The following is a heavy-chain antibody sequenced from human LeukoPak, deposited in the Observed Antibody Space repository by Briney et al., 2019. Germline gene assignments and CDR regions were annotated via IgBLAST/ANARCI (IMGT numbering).Heavy chain of an antibody. D-gene: IGHD6-13*01. Sequence: ASVKVSCKTSGYTFTDYYIHWVRQAPGQGPEWMGWINPNSGGTNYAQNLQGRVTMTRDTSISTAYMELSRLRSDDTAVYYCARVGVIAAAGTYLARVFDPWGQGNLVTVSS. CDR2: INPNSGGT. CDR3: ARVGVIAAAGTYLARVFDP. J-gene: IGHJ5*02. CDR1: GYTFTDYY. V-gene: IGHV1-2*02.